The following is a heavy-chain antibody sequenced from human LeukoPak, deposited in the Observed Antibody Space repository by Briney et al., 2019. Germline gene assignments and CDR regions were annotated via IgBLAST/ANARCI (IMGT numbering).Heavy chain of an antibody. CDR2: IYPSGTT. CDR3: ARVDTMIVVVD. V-gene: IGHV4-4*07. D-gene: IGHD3-22*01. Sequence: SQTLSLTCTVSGGSISRYYWICIRHPAAKGLEWIERIYPSGTTNYNPSLKSRVTMTVDTTKNQFSLKLSFVTAADTAVYYCARVDTMIVVVDWGQGTLATVSS. CDR1: GGSISRYY. J-gene: IGHJ4*02.